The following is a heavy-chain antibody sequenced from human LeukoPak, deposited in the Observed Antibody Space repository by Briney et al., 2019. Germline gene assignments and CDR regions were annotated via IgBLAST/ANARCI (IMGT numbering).Heavy chain of an antibody. CDR1: GFTVSSNY. CDR3: ARGPDYGDPPFYFDY. CDR2: IYSGGST. J-gene: IGHJ4*02. Sequence: PGGSLRLSCAASGFTVSSNYMSWVRQAPGKGLEWVSVIYSGGSTYYADSVKGRFTISRDNSKNTLYLQMNSLRAEDTAVYYCARGPDYGDPPFYFDYWGQGTLVTASS. D-gene: IGHD4-17*01. V-gene: IGHV3-53*01.